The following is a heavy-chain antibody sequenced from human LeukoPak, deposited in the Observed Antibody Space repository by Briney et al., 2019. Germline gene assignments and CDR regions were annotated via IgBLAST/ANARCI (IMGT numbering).Heavy chain of an antibody. D-gene: IGHD1-1*01. CDR2: IWYDGSNK. CDR1: GFTFSSYG. CDR3: ARDHNWAFDS. Sequence: PGRSLRLSCAASGFTFSSYGMHWVRQAPGKGLEWVAVIWYDGSNKYYADSVKGRFTISRDNARNSLYLQMNSLRDEDTAVYYCARDHNWAFDSWGQGTLVTVSS. V-gene: IGHV3-33*01. J-gene: IGHJ4*02.